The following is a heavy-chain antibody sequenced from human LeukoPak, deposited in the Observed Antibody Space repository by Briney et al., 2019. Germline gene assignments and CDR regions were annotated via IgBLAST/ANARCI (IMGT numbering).Heavy chain of an antibody. CDR1: GGSISSGSYY. D-gene: IGHD4-17*01. Sequence: SQTLSLTCTVSGGSISSGSYYWSWIRQPAGKGLEWIGRIYTSGSTNYNPSLKSRVTISVDTSKNQFSLKLSSVTAADTAVYYCARDYGDLIDYWGQGTLVTVSS. V-gene: IGHV4-61*02. CDR3: ARDYGDLIDY. J-gene: IGHJ4*02. CDR2: IYTSGST.